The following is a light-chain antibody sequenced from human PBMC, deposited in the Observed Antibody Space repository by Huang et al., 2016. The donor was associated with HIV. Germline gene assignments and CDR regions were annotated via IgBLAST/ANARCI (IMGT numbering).Light chain of an antibody. V-gene: IGKV3-11*01. J-gene: IGKJ4*01. CDR1: QSVTNY. Sequence: ELVLTQSPATLSLSPGERATLSCRASQSVTNYLAWYQHKSGQAPRLLIYDASTRANGIPGRFSGSGSGTDFTLTISSLEPEDFAVYYCQQRRNWLTFGGGTKVEIK. CDR3: QQRRNWLT. CDR2: DAS.